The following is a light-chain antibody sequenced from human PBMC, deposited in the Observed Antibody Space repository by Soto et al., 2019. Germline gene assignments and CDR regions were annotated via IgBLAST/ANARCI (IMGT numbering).Light chain of an antibody. CDR1: SSDVGGYNY. J-gene: IGLJ2*01. Sequence: QSVLTQPASMSGSPGQSITISCTGNSSDVGGYNYVSWYQQHPGKAPKLMIYDVSNRPSGVSNRFSGSKSGNTASLTISGLQAEDEADYYCSSYTSSSTLEVFGGGTKLSVL. CDR2: DVS. CDR3: SSYTSSSTLEV. V-gene: IGLV2-14*01.